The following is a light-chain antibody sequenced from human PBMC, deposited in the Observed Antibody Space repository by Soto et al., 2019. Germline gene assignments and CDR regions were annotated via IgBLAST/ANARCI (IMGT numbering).Light chain of an antibody. CDR2: DAS. Sequence: EIVLTQSPATLSLSPWERATLSCRASQSVSSYLAWYQQKPGQAHRLLIYDASNRAPGIPARFSSSGYGTDFTLTIRSLEPEDFAVYYCQQRSNWPRTFGQGPNLQIK. CDR3: QQRSNWPRT. V-gene: IGKV3-11*01. J-gene: IGKJ2*01. CDR1: QSVSSY.